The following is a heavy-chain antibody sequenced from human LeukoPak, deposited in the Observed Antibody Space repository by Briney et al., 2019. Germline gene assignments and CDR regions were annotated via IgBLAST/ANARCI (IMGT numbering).Heavy chain of an antibody. J-gene: IGHJ5*02. CDR3: AKGQRAAILKGWFDP. Sequence: GRSLRLSCAASGFTFDDYAMHWVRQAPGKGLEWVSAISGSGGSTYYADSVKGRFTISRDNSKNTLYLQMNSLRAEDTAVYYCAKGQRAAILKGWFDPWGQGTLVTVSS. D-gene: IGHD2-2*01. CDR1: GFTFDDYA. CDR2: ISGSGGST. V-gene: IGHV3-23*01.